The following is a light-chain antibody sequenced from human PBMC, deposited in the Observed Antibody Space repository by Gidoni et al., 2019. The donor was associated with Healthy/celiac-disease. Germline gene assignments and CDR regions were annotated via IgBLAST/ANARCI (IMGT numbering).Light chain of an antibody. J-gene: IGKJ3*01. Sequence: EIVFTQSPATLSLSPGERATLSCRASQSVSSYLAWYQQNPGQAPRLLIYDASNRATGIPARFSGSGSGTDFTLTISSLEPEDFAVYYCQQRSNWPPFTFGPGTKVDIK. CDR2: DAS. CDR1: QSVSSY. V-gene: IGKV3-11*01. CDR3: QQRSNWPPFT.